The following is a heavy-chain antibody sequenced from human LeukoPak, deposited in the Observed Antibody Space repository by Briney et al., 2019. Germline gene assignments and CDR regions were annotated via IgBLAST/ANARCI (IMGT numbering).Heavy chain of an antibody. CDR2: IYTSGST. Sequence: PSETLSLTCTVSGGSISSGSYYWSWIRQPAGKGLEWIGRIYTSGSTSYNPSLKSRVTISVDTSKNQFSLKLSSVTAADTAVYYCAGQDIVVVPAAIGDNNWFDPWGQGALVTVSS. CDR1: GGSISSGSYY. D-gene: IGHD2-2*02. CDR3: AGQDIVVVPAAIGDNNWFDP. V-gene: IGHV4-61*02. J-gene: IGHJ5*02.